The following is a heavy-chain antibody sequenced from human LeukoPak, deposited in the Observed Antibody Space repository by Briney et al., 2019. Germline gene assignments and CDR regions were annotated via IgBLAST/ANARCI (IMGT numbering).Heavy chain of an antibody. J-gene: IGHJ4*02. CDR1: GYTFTGYY. V-gene: IGHV1-2*02. CDR3: ARGDYYDSSVYYYD. CDR2: INPNSGGT. D-gene: IGHD3-22*01. Sequence: ASVKVSCKASGYTFTGYYIHWVRQAPGQGLEWMGWINPNSGGTNSAQKFQGRVTMTRDTSISAAYMDLSSLRSDDTAVYYCARGDYYDSSVYYYDWGQGTLVTVSS.